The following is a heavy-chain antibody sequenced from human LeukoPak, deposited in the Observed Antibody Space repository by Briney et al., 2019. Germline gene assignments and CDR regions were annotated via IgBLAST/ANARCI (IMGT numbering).Heavy chain of an antibody. J-gene: IGHJ4*02. V-gene: IGHV4-34*01. CDR2: INHSGST. CDR3: ARGLRYFGWSTVGRGYYFDY. D-gene: IGHD3-9*01. CDR1: GGSFSGYY. Sequence: SETLSLTCAVYGGSFSGYYWSWIRQPPGKGLEWMGEINHSGSTNLKPSLKSRVTISVDTSKNQFSLKLSSVTAADTAVYYCARGLRYFGWSTVGRGYYFDYWGQGTLVTVSS.